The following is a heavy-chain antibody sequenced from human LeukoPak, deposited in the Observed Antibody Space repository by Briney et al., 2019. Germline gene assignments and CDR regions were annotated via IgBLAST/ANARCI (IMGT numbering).Heavy chain of an antibody. D-gene: IGHD4-17*01. V-gene: IGHV4-59*01. CDR1: GGSISSYY. CDR2: IYYSGST. CDR3: ARVTVTTAFDI. Sequence: PSETLSLTCTVSGGSISSYYWSWIRQPPGKGLEWIGYIYYSGSTNYNPSLKSRVTISVDTSKNQFPLKLSSVTAADTAVYYCARVTVTTAFDIWGQGTMVTVSS. J-gene: IGHJ3*02.